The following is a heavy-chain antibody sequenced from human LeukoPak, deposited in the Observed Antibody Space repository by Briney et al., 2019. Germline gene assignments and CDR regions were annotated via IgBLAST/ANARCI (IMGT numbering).Heavy chain of an antibody. Sequence: SETLSLTCTVSGGYISSYYWSWIRQPPGKGLEWIGYIYYSGSTNYNPSLKSRVTISVDTSKNQFSLKLSSVTAADTAVYYCARLRYYDSPFDPWGQGTLVTVSS. D-gene: IGHD3-22*01. J-gene: IGHJ5*02. CDR2: IYYSGST. CDR1: GGYISSYY. CDR3: ARLRYYDSPFDP. V-gene: IGHV4-59*01.